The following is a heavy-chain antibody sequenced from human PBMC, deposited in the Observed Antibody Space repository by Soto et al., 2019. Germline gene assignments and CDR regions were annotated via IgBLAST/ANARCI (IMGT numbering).Heavy chain of an antibody. CDR1: GGSFSGYY. Sequence: SETLSLTCAVYGGSFSGYYWSWLRQPPGEGLEWIGKIDQSGSTNYNPSLKSRVTMSVDTSKNQFSLELNSVTAADTAVYFCARDGGIGGWFEPWGPGTLVTVSS. CDR3: ARDGGIGGWFEP. V-gene: IGHV4-34*01. CDR2: IDQSGST. D-gene: IGHD3-16*01. J-gene: IGHJ5*02.